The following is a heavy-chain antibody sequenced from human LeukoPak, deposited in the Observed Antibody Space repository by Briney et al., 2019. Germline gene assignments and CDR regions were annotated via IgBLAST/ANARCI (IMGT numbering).Heavy chain of an antibody. CDR1: GYTFTSYA. V-gene: IGHV7-4-1*02. J-gene: IGHJ4*02. CDR2: INTNTGNP. D-gene: IGHD5-24*01. Sequence: ASVKVSCKASGYTFTSYAMNWVRQAPGQGLEWMGWINTNTGNPTYAQGFTGRFVFSLDTSVSTAYLQISSLKAEDTAAYYCARASPPDGYNPSGVDYWGQGTLVTVSS. CDR3: ARASPPDGYNPSGVDY.